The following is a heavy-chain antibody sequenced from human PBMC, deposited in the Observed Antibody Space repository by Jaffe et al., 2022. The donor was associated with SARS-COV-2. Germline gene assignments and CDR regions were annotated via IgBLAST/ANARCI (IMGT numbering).Heavy chain of an antibody. CDR2: IYWDDDK. CDR1: GFSLSTSGVG. Sequence: QITLKESGPTLVKPTQTLTLTCTFSGFSLSTSGVGVGWIRQPPGKALEWLALIYWDDDKRYSPSLKSRLTITKDTSKNQVVLTMTNMDPVDTATYYCAHRSHYYDSSGYFDYWGQGTLVTVSS. D-gene: IGHD3-22*01. V-gene: IGHV2-5*02. CDR3: AHRSHYYDSSGYFDY. J-gene: IGHJ4*02.